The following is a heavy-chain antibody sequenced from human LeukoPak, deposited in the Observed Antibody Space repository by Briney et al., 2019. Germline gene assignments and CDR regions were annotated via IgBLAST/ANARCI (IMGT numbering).Heavy chain of an antibody. V-gene: IGHV1-46*01. J-gene: IGHJ5*02. CDR1: GYTLTSNY. Sequence: ASVKVSCKASGYTLTSNYIHWVRQAPGQGLEWMGIINPSGGSTSYAQKFQGRVTMTRDTSTSTVYMELSSLRSEDTAVYYCARDPARFVRGYSYGYSPNWFDPWGQGTLVTVSS. CDR3: ARDPARFVRGYSYGYSPNWFDP. D-gene: IGHD5-18*01. CDR2: INPSGGST.